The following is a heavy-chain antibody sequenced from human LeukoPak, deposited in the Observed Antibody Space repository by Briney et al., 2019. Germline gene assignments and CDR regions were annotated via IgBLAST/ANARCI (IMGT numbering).Heavy chain of an antibody. Sequence: SETLSLTCTVSGGSISSYYWSWIRQPPGKGLEWIGYIYYSGSTNYNPPLKSRVTISVDTSKNQFSLKLSSVTAADTAVYYCARTLPIFGAMDVWGKGTTVTVSS. CDR1: GGSISSYY. J-gene: IGHJ6*04. CDR2: IYYSGST. V-gene: IGHV4-59*01. CDR3: ARTLPIFGAMDV. D-gene: IGHD3-3*01.